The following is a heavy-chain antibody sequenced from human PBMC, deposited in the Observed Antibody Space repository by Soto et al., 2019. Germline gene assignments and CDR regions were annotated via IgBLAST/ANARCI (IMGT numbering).Heavy chain of an antibody. J-gene: IGHJ6*02. CDR2: IYYSGST. CDR1: GGSVGSHY. Sequence: QVQLQESGPGLVKPSETLSLTCSVSGGSVGSHYWSWIRQVPGKGLEWIGYIYYSGSTNYNPSLKRRFTISLDTSKNQFSLKLSSVTAADTAIYYCAREGSGWQGAIYHYYRMDVWGQGTTVTVSS. CDR3: AREGSGWQGAIYHYYRMDV. D-gene: IGHD6-19*01. V-gene: IGHV4-59*02.